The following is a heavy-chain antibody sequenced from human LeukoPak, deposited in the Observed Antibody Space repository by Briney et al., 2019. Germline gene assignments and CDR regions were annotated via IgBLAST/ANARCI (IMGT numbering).Heavy chain of an antibody. CDR2: IFKTGRT. CDR1: CASDNDYY. D-gene: IGHD4-17*01. J-gene: IGHJ5*02. Sequence: SETLSLTCTVCCASDNDYYWKWIRQPPGKELEWIVYIFKTGRTHYNPSLQSRVTTWIDTSKNQISLNLFSVTAADTAVYYCAGNRNRYGDVNWFDPWGQGTLVTVSS. CDR3: AGNRNRYGDVNWFDP. V-gene: IGHV4-59*02.